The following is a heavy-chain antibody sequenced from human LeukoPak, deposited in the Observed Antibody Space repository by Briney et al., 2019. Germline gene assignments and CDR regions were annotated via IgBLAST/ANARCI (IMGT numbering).Heavy chain of an antibody. CDR3: VRYDHVWGSYFVDY. J-gene: IGHJ4*02. Sequence: GGSLRLSCAASGFTFSSYAMSWVRQAPGKGLEWVSAISGSGGSTYYADSVKGRFTISRDNSKNTLYLQMNSLRAEDTAVYYCVRYDHVWGSYFVDYWGQGTLVTVSS. CDR2: ISGSGGST. V-gene: IGHV3-23*01. CDR1: GFTFSSYA. D-gene: IGHD3-16*01.